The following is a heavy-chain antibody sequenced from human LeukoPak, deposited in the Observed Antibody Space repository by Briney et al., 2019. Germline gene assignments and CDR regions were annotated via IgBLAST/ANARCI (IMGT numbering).Heavy chain of an antibody. V-gene: IGHV3-30-3*01. D-gene: IGHD6-13*01. CDR2: ISYDGSNK. Sequence: GRSPRLSCAASGFTFSSYAMHWVRQAPGKGLEWVADISYDGSNKYYADSVKGRFTISRDNSKNTLYLQMNSLRAEDTAVYYCARDEESIAAAGYFDYWGQGTLVTVSS. CDR3: ARDEESIAAAGYFDY. J-gene: IGHJ4*02. CDR1: GFTFSSYA.